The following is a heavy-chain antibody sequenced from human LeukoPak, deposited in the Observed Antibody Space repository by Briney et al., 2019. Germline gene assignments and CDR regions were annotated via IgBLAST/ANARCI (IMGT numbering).Heavy chain of an antibody. CDR3: ARDADTTHHHSWLDY. CDR1: GFTFSYYG. J-gene: IGHJ4*02. V-gene: IGHV3-33*01. D-gene: IGHD2/OR15-2a*01. CDR2: IWHDGSKI. Sequence: GGSLRLSCAASGFTFSYYGMQWVRQAPGKGLEWVALIWHDGSKIHYADSVRGRLTISRDNSKTTLYLQMNSLRAEDTAVYYCARDADTTHHHSWLDYWGREPWSPSPQ.